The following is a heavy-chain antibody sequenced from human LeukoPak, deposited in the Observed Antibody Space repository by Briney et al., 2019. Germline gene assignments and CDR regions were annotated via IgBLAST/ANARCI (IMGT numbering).Heavy chain of an antibody. V-gene: IGHV1-2*02. Sequence: ASVKVSCKASGYTFTGYYMHWVRQAPGQGLEWMGWINPNSGGTNYAQKFQGRVTMTRDTSISTAYMELSRLRSDDTAVYYCATVRGYCSSNIECYFQYWGQGTLVTVSS. CDR3: ATVRGYCSSNIECYFQY. D-gene: IGHD2-2*01. J-gene: IGHJ1*01. CDR2: INPNSGGT. CDR1: GYTFTGYY.